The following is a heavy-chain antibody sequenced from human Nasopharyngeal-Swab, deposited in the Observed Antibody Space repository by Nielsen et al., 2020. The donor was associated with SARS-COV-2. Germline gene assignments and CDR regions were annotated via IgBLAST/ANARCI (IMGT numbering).Heavy chain of an antibody. J-gene: IGHJ4*02. D-gene: IGHD6-13*01. V-gene: IGHV5-51*01. CDR3: ARAAAGTYPFDY. CDR1: RYIFTSYW. CDR2: IYPGDSDT. Sequence: SCQGSRYIFTSYWIGWVRQMPGKGLEWMGIIYPGDSDTRYSPSFQGQVTISADKSISTAYLQWSSLKASDTAMYYCARAAAGTYPFDYWGQGTLVTVSS.